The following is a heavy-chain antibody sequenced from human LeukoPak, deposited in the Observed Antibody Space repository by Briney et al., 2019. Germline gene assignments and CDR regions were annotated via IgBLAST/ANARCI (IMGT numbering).Heavy chain of an antibody. V-gene: IGHV4-30-4*08. D-gene: IGHD2-21*02. Sequence: LSETLSLTCTVSGGSISSGDYYWSWIRQPPGKGLEWIGYIYYSGSTYYNPSLKSRVTISVDTSKNQFSLKLSSVTAADTAVYYCARGSHIVVVTATLYWGQGTLVTVSS. CDR3: ARGSHIVVVTATLY. CDR2: IYYSGST. CDR1: GGSISSGDYY. J-gene: IGHJ4*02.